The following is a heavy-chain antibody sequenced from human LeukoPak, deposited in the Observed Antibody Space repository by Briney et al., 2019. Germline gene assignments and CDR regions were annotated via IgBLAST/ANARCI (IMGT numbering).Heavy chain of an antibody. J-gene: IGHJ6*02. CDR1: GGSISSDY. V-gene: IGHV4-59*01. Sequence: SETLSLTCSVSGGSISSDYWAWIRQPPGKGLEWIGYMYYTGSTNYNPSLKSRVTISLATSKNQFSLKLSSVSAADTAVYYCARVSVVYGMDVWGRGTTVTVSS. CDR2: MYYTGST. CDR3: ARVSVVYGMDV.